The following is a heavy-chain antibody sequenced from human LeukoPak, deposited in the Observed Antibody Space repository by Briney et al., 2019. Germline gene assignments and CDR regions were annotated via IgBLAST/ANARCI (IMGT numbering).Heavy chain of an antibody. J-gene: IGHJ5*02. CDR1: GGSISSGDYY. Sequence: SETLSLTCTVSGGSISSGDYYWSWIRQPPGKGLEWIGYIYYSGSTYYNPSLKSRVTISADTSKNQFSLKLRSVTAADTAVYYCARGDLKSDWFDPWGQGTLVIVST. CDR3: ARGDLKSDWFDP. D-gene: IGHD3-16*01. CDR2: IYYSGST. V-gene: IGHV4-30-4*01.